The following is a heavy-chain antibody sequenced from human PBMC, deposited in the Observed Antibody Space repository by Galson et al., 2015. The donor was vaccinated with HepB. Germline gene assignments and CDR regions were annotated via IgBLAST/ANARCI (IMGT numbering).Heavy chain of an antibody. CDR2: IIPIFGIA. Sequence: SVKVSCKASGGTFSSYAISWVRQAPGQGLEWMGGIIPIFGIANYAQKFQGRVTITADKSTSTAYMELSSLRSEDTAVYYCARASDRRVAGRPFDPWGQGTLVTVSS. V-gene: IGHV1-69*10. D-gene: IGHD6-19*01. J-gene: IGHJ5*02. CDR3: ARASDRRVAGRPFDP. CDR1: GGTFSSYA.